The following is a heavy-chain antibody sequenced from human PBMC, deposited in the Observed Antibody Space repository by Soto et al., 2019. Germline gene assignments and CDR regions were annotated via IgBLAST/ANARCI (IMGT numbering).Heavy chain of an antibody. V-gene: IGHV1-69*13. J-gene: IGHJ4*02. CDR3: ARESPAAAGNY. Sequence: SVKVSCKASGYTFTSYGISWVRQAPGQGLEWMGGIIPIFGTANYAQKFQGRVTITADESTSTAYMELSSLRSEDTAVYYCARESPAAAGNYWGQGTLVTVSS. D-gene: IGHD6-13*01. CDR2: IIPIFGTA. CDR1: GYTFTSYG.